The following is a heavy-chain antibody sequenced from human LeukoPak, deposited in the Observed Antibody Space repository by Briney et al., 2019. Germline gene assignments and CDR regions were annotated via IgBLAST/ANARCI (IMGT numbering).Heavy chain of an antibody. Sequence: SETLSLTCTVSGGSISSYYWSWIRQPPGKGLEWIGYIYHSGSTYYNPSLKSRVTISVDRSKNQFSLKLSSVTAADTAVYYCASLESQSIAARHEYFQHWGXGTLVTVSS. J-gene: IGHJ1*01. CDR2: IYHSGST. CDR1: GGSISSYY. V-gene: IGHV4-59*12. D-gene: IGHD6-6*01. CDR3: ASLESQSIAARHEYFQH.